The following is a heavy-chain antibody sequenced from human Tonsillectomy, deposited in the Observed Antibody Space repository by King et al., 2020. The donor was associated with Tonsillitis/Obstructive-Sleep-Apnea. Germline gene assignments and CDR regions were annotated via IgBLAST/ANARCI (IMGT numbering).Heavy chain of an antibody. Sequence: VQLVESGGGLVQPGGSLRLSCAASGFTFSTYSMNWVRQAPGKGLEWVSYISSSSSNIYYADSVKGRFTISRDNAKNSLYLQMNSLRDEDTAVYYCARDLAGAAKPRLFDYWGQGTLVTVSS. V-gene: IGHV3-48*02. J-gene: IGHJ4*02. D-gene: IGHD2-2*02. CDR2: ISSSSSNI. CDR3: ARDLAGAAKPRLFDY. CDR1: GFTFSTYS.